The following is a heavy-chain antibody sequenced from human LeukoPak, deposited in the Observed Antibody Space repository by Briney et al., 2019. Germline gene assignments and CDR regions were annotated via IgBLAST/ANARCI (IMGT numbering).Heavy chain of an antibody. CDR1: GGSISSSSYY. J-gene: IGHJ5*02. D-gene: IGHD3-22*01. CDR3: ASYYYDSSGYYSRGYWFDP. Sequence: PSETLSLTCTVSGGSISSSSYYWGWIRQPPGEGLEWIGSIYYSGSTYYNPSLKSRVTISVDTSKNQFSLKLSSVTAADTAVYYCASYYYDSSGYYSRGYWFDPWGQGTLVTVSS. CDR2: IYYSGST. V-gene: IGHV4-39*01.